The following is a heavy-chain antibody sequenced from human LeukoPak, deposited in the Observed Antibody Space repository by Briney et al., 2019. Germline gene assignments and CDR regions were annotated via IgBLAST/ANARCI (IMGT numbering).Heavy chain of an antibody. D-gene: IGHD3-22*01. CDR3: ARESSGYLYYFGY. V-gene: IGHV3-23*01. CDR1: GFSFSSYA. Sequence: GGSLRLSCAASGFSFSSYAMSWVRQAPGKGLEWVSAISESGGYTNYADSVKGRFTVSRDNSMNTLYLQMNTLRAEDTAVYYCARESSGYLYYFGYWGQGTLVTVST. J-gene: IGHJ4*02. CDR2: ISESGGYT.